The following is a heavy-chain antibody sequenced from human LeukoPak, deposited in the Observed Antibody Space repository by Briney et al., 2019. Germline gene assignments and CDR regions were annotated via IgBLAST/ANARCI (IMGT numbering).Heavy chain of an antibody. D-gene: IGHD3-22*01. CDR1: GGSISSYY. CDR3: AKEKYYYDSSGYYYAPFDY. CDR2: IYTSGST. Sequence: KPSETLSLTCTVSGGSISSYYWSWIRQPPGKGLEWIGRIYTSGSTNYNPSLKSRVTMSADTSKNQFSLNLSSVTAADTAVYYCAKEKYYYDSSGYYYAPFDYWGQGTLVTVSS. J-gene: IGHJ4*02. V-gene: IGHV4-4*07.